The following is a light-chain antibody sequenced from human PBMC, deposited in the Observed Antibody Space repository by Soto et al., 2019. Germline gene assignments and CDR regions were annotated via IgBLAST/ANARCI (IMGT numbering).Light chain of an antibody. CDR1: SSDIGGYNY. CDR3: SSYTTSSTHV. J-gene: IGLJ3*02. V-gene: IGLV2-14*01. CDR2: EST. Sequence: QSALTQPASVSGSPGQSITISCTGTSSDIGGYNYVSWHQQHPGKAPKVLIYESTYRPSGVSNLFSASKSANTASLTISGLQAEDEATYYCSSYTTSSTHVFGGGTKVTVL.